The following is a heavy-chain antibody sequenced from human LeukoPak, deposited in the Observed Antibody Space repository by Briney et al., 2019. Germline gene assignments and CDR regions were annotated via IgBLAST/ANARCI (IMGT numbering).Heavy chain of an antibody. CDR1: GYTFTSYG. CDR3: ARFKRVGVLMVYARTTWFDP. D-gene: IGHD2-8*01. CDR2: ISAYNGNT. V-gene: IGHV1-18*01. Sequence: GASVKVSCKASGYTFTSYGISWVRQAPGQGLEWMGWISAYNGNTNYAQKLQGRVTMTTDTSTSTAYMELRSLRSDDTAVYYCARFKRVGVLMVYARTTWFDPWGQGTLVTVSS. J-gene: IGHJ5*02.